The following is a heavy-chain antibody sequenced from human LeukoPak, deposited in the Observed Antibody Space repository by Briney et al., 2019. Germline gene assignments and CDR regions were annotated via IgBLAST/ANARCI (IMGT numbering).Heavy chain of an antibody. CDR3: ARHGAWYSSSWSFDY. CDR2: IYASGST. J-gene: IGHJ4*02. D-gene: IGHD6-13*01. V-gene: IGHV4-4*07. CDR1: DDSISSYY. Sequence: SETLSLTCTVSDDSISSYYWSWIRQPAGKGLEWIGRIYASGSTHYNPSLKSRVTMSVDTSKNQFSLKLSSVTAADTAVYYCARHGAWYSSSWSFDYWGQGTLVTVSS.